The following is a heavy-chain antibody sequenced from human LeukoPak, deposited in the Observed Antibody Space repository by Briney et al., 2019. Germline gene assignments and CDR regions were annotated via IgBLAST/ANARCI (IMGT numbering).Heavy chain of an antibody. D-gene: IGHD1-26*01. Sequence: GGSLRLSCAASGFTFSSYGMHWVRQAPGKGLEWVTFIRDDGSNKYYADSVKGRFTISRDNPKNSLYLQMNSLRADDTAVYYCARDTDGSLDYWGQGILVTVAS. CDR2: IRDDGSNK. J-gene: IGHJ4*02. CDR3: ARDTDGSLDY. V-gene: IGHV3-30*02. CDR1: GFTFSSYG.